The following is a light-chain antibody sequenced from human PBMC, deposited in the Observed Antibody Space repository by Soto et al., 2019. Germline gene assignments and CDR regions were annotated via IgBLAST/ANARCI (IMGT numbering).Light chain of an antibody. CDR2: NPS. V-gene: IGKV3-15*01. Sequence: EIVMTQSPATLSVSPGEGATLSCRASQSVGANLAWYLQKPGQAHKLLLYNPSTRATGVPARFSGSGSGTDFTLTMSSLQSEDFAIYYCQQYDDWPLAFGGGTRVEVK. CDR3: QQYDDWPLA. CDR1: QSVGAN. J-gene: IGKJ4*01.